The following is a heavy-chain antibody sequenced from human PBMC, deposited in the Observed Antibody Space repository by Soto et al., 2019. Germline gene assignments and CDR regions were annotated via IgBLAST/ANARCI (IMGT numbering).Heavy chain of an antibody. J-gene: IGHJ4*02. V-gene: IGHV4-4*02. CDR1: GDSLSSPKW. Sequence: QVWLQESGPGLVKPSETLSLTCAVSGDSLSSPKWWAWVRQPPGKGLEWIGQIHNKGNTNFNPSLQSRITMSLDKPKNQFSLRLTSMTAADTAVYYCVRDSVTKRLDSWGQGTLVTVSS. D-gene: IGHD4-17*01. CDR2: IHNKGNT. CDR3: VRDSVTKRLDS.